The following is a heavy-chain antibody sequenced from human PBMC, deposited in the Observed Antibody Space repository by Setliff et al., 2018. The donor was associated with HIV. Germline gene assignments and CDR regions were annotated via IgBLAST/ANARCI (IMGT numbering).Heavy chain of an antibody. CDR3: ARDRGGSYTPLDF. V-gene: IGHV3-48*01. CDR1: GFTFSSYS. J-gene: IGHJ4*02. D-gene: IGHD1-26*01. Sequence: PGGSLRLSCAASGFTFSSYSMNWVRQAPGKGLEWVSFISGNSGAVTYADSVKGRFTISRDNARNSLYLQLNSLRAEDTAAYYCARDRGGSYTPLDFWGQGTLVTVSS. CDR2: ISGNSGAV.